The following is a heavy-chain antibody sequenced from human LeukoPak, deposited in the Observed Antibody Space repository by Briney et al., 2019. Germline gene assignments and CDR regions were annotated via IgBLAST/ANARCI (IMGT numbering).Heavy chain of an antibody. D-gene: IGHD3-9*01. CDR3: ARATYRYYDILTGYYRNYYYYGMDV. V-gene: IGHV4-39*01. Sequence: SETLSLTCTVSGGSINSSGYYWGWIRQPPGKGLEWIVSVYYTGNTYYNPSLKSRVTISVDTPRNQFSLKLSSVTAADTAVFYCARATYRYYDILTGYYRNYYYYGMDVWGQGTTVTVSS. CDR2: VYYTGNT. J-gene: IGHJ6*02. CDR1: GGSINSSGYY.